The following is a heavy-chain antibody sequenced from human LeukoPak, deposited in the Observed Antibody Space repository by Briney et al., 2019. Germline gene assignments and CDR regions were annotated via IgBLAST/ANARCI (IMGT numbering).Heavy chain of an antibody. CDR3: VKDRPCETCMPMDA. CDR1: GFSFSDHY. J-gene: IGHJ6*02. V-gene: IGHV3-23*01. Sequence: PGGSLRLSCAASGFSFSDHYMSWIRQAPGKGLEWVSGLGRSGENRYYATSVRGRFSISRDNPKDTVYLQMNSLRAEDTAIYYCVKDRPCETCMPMDAWGQGTTVTV. CDR2: LGRSGENR. D-gene: IGHD2-2*01.